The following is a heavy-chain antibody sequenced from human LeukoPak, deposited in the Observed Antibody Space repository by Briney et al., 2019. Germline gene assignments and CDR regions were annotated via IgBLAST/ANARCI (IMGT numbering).Heavy chain of an antibody. Sequence: GASVKVSCKASGYTFTSYAMNWVRQAPGQGLEWMGWINTNTGNPTYAQGFTGRFVFSLDTSVSTAYLQISSLKAEDTAVYYCARDFFVTMVRGVRRGAYFDYWGQGTLVTVSS. CDR1: GYTFTSYA. CDR2: INTNTGNP. D-gene: IGHD3-10*01. J-gene: IGHJ4*02. CDR3: ARDFFVTMVRGVRRGAYFDY. V-gene: IGHV7-4-1*02.